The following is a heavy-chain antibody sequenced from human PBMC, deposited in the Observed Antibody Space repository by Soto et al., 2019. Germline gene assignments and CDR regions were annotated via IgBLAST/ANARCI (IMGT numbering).Heavy chain of an antibody. Sequence: SETLSLTCAVYGGSFSGYYWSWIRQPPGKGLEWIGEINHSGSTNYNPSLKSRVTISVDTSKNQFSLKLSSVTAADTAVYYCARATVVTPGGFDYWGQGTLVTVSS. D-gene: IGHD2-21*02. CDR2: INHSGST. J-gene: IGHJ4*02. CDR3: ARATVVTPGGFDY. CDR1: GGSFSGYY. V-gene: IGHV4-34*01.